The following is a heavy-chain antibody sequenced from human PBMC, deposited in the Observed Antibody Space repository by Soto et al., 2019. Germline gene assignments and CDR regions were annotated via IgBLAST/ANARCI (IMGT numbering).Heavy chain of an antibody. CDR3: ARGILRNWYFDL. J-gene: IGHJ2*01. V-gene: IGHV1-69*13. CDR2: IIPIFGTA. D-gene: IGHD1-26*01. CDR1: GGTFSSYA. Sequence: ASAKVSCQDPGGTFSSYAIRWVRQAPGQGLEWMGGIIPIFGTANYAQKFQGRVTITADESTSTAYMELSSLRSEGAAVYYCARGILRNWYFDLWGRGTLVPDSS.